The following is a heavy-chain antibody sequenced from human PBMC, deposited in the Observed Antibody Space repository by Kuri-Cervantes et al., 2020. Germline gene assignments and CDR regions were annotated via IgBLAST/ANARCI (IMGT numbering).Heavy chain of an antibody. CDR3: ARDPGYCSGGSCYSELFDY. D-gene: IGHD2-15*01. Sequence: GESLKISCAASGFTFSSYGMHWVRQAPGKGLEWVAVIWYDGSNKYYADSVKGRFTISRDNSKNTLYLQMNSLRAEDTAMYYCARDPGYCSGGSCYSELFDYWGQGTLVTVSS. J-gene: IGHJ4*02. V-gene: IGHV3-33*01. CDR2: IWYDGSNK. CDR1: GFTFSSYG.